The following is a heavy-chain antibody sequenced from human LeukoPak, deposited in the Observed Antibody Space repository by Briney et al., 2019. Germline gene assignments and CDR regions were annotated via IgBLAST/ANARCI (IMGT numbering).Heavy chain of an antibody. CDR1: GFTFSDYY. D-gene: IGHD6-13*01. CDR2: ISGTSSPT. Sequence: GGSLRLSCAASGFTFSDYYMTWIRQAPGKGLEWLSYISGTSSPTNYADSVKGRFTISRDNAENSLYLQMNSLRAEDTAVYYCARVGLTTAAGTYDYWGQGTLATVSS. CDR3: ARVGLTTAAGTYDY. J-gene: IGHJ4*02. V-gene: IGHV3-11*06.